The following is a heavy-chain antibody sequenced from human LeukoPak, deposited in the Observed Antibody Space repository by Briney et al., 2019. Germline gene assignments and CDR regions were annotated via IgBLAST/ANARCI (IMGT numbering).Heavy chain of an antibody. D-gene: IGHD3-22*01. J-gene: IGHJ5*02. CDR3: ASSSSGYPGYYSGFDP. Sequence: GASVKVSCKASGYTFTSYGISWVRQAPGQGLEWMGWNSAYNGNTNYAQKLQGRVTMTTDTSTSTAYMELRSLRSDDTAVYYCASSSSGYPGYYSGFDPWGRGTLVTVSS. CDR2: NSAYNGNT. V-gene: IGHV1-18*01. CDR1: GYTFTSYG.